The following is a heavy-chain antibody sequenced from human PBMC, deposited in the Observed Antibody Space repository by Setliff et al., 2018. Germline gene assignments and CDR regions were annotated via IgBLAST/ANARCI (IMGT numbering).Heavy chain of an antibody. Sequence: ASVKVSCKASGYTFTGYYIHWVRQAPGQGLEWMGWINPHSGDTHSAQKFQGRVTMTRDTSINTAYMELSSLTSDDTAFYYCVGSGKFGMRFWFDQWGLGTLVTVSS. V-gene: IGHV1-2*02. CDR1: GYTFTGYY. J-gene: IGHJ5*02. CDR2: INPHSGDT. D-gene: IGHD1-26*01. CDR3: VGSGKFGMRFWFDQ.